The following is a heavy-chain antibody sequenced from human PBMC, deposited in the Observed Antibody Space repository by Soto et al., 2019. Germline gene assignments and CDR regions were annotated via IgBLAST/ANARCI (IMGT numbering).Heavy chain of an antibody. Sequence: SETLSLTCTVSGGSISSSSCYWGWVRQPPGKGLEWIASIYYSGSTYYNPSLKSRVTISVDTSRNQFSLKLISVTAADTAVYYCVRLWFGELAWFDPWGQGTLVTVSS. CDR3: VRLWFGELAWFDP. CDR2: IYYSGST. V-gene: IGHV4-39*01. D-gene: IGHD3-10*01. J-gene: IGHJ5*02. CDR1: GGSISSSSCY.